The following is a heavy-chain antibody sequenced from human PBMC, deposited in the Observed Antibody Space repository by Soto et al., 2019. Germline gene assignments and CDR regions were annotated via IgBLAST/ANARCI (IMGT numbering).Heavy chain of an antibody. V-gene: IGHV3-7*01. Sequence: EVQLVESGGGLVQPGGSLRLSCTASGFTFRPYWMNWVRQAPGKGLEWVASIKGDGSEKYYVDPVKGRFSISRDNARNSLYLQMNSLRAEDTAVYYCATSLIRGQGAPVTVSS. CDR2: IKGDGSEK. CDR3: ATSLI. J-gene: IGHJ4*02. CDR1: GFTFRPYW.